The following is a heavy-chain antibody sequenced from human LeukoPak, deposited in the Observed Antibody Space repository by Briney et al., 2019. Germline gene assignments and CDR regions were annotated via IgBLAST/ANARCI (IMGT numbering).Heavy chain of an antibody. D-gene: IGHD2-15*01. Sequence: PGGSLRLSCAASGFTFSSYWMSWVRQAPGKGLEWVSYISSSGSTIYYADSVKGRFTISRDNAKNSLYLQMNSLRAEDTAVYYCARDFCSGGSCFWAFDIWGQGTMVTVSS. CDR3: ARDFCSGGSCFWAFDI. V-gene: IGHV3-48*04. CDR2: ISSSGSTI. J-gene: IGHJ3*02. CDR1: GFTFSSYW.